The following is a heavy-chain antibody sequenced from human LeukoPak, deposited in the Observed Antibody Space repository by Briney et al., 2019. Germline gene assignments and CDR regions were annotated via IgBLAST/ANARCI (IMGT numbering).Heavy chain of an antibody. V-gene: IGHV1-8*02. CDR2: MNPNSGNT. CDR1: GYTFTSYD. CDR3: ARDLRELPRADAFDI. J-gene: IGHJ3*02. D-gene: IGHD1-26*01. Sequence: GASVKVSCKASGYTFTSYDINWVRQATGQGLEWMGWMNPNSGNTGYAQKFQGRVTMTRDTSTSTVYMELSSLRSEDTAVYYCARDLRELPRADAFDIWGQGTMVTVSS.